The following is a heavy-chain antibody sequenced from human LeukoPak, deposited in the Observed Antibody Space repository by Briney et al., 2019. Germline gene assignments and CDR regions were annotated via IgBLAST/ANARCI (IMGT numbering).Heavy chain of an antibody. Sequence: ASVKVSCKASGYTFTGYYMHWVRQAPGQGLEWVGWINPNSGGTNYAQKFQGWVTMTRDTSISTAYMELSRLRSDDTAVYYCARGDILTGYLDYWGQGTLVTVSS. J-gene: IGHJ4*02. CDR3: ARGDILTGYLDY. V-gene: IGHV1-2*04. CDR2: INPNSGGT. CDR1: GYTFTGYY. D-gene: IGHD3-9*01.